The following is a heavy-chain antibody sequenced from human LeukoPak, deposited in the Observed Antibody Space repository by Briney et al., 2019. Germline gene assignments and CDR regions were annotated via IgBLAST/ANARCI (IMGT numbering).Heavy chain of an antibody. V-gene: IGHV3-21*04. Sequence: GGSLRLSCAASGFTFSSYSMNWVRQAPGKGLEWVSSISSSSSYIYYADSVKGRFTISRDNAKNSLYLQMNSLRAEDTAVYYCARAVTYYYGSGSPLDYYYYYMDVWGKGTTVTVSS. CDR3: ARAVTYYYGSGSPLDYYYYYMDV. D-gene: IGHD3-10*01. CDR1: GFTFSSYS. J-gene: IGHJ6*03. CDR2: ISSSSSYI.